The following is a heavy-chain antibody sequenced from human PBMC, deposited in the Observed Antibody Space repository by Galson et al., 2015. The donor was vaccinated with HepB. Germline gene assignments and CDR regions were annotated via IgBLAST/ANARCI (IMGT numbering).Heavy chain of an antibody. CDR1: GYTFTSYD. CDR3: AREGTSSWYFDY. D-gene: IGHD6-13*01. CDR2: MNPNSGNT. J-gene: IGHJ4*02. Sequence: SVKVSCKASGYTFTSYDINWVRQATGQGLEWMGWMNPNSGNTGYAQKFQGRVTMTRNTSISTAYMELSSLRSEDTAVYYCAREGTSSWYFDYWGQGTLVTVSS. V-gene: IGHV1-8*01.